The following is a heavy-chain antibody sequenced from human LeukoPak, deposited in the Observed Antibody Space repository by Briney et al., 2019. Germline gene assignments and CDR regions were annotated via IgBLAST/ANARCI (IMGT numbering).Heavy chain of an antibody. D-gene: IGHD4-17*01. J-gene: IGHJ4*02. V-gene: IGHV4-34*01. Sequence: SETLSLTCAVYGGSFSGYYWSWIRQPPGKGLEWIGEINHSGSTNYNPSLKSRVTISVDTSKNQFSLKLRSVTAADTAVYYCARDYGVTDYWGQGTLVTVSS. CDR2: INHSGST. CDR3: ARDYGVTDY. CDR1: GGSFSGYY.